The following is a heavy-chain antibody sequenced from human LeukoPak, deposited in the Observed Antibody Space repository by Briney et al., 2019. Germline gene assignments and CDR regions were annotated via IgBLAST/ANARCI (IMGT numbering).Heavy chain of an antibody. J-gene: IGHJ3*02. D-gene: IGHD5-12*01. CDR1: GYSFNTYW. V-gene: IGHV5-51*01. Sequence: GESLKISCKGSGYSFNTYWIGWVRQMPGKGLEWMGIIYPDDSDVRYSPSFQGQVTISADKSFSIAYLQWSSLKASDTAIYYCARSDSAYTDAFDIWGQGTMVTVSS. CDR3: ARSDSAYTDAFDI. CDR2: IYPDDSDV.